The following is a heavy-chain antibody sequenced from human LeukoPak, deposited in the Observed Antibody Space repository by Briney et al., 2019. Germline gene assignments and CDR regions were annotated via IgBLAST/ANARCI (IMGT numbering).Heavy chain of an antibody. V-gene: IGHV3-53*01. Sequence: PGGSLRLSCAASGFTFSSYSMTWVRQAPGKGLEWVSVIYSGGTTYYADSVKGRFTISRDSSKNTLYLQMNSLRAEDTAVYYCAKTGGPWDWGQGTLVTVSS. CDR3: AKTGGPWD. CDR2: IYSGGTT. CDR1: GFTFSSYS. J-gene: IGHJ4*02. D-gene: IGHD7-27*01.